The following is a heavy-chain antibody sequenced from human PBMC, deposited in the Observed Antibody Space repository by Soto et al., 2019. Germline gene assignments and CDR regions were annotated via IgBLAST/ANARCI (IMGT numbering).Heavy chain of an antibody. CDR2: ISGYNGNT. D-gene: IGHD1-26*01. CDR3: ARDLGGQIADY. J-gene: IGHJ4*02. CDR1: GYTFTSYG. V-gene: IGHV1-18*01. Sequence: QVQLVQSGAEVKKPGASVKVSCKASGYTFTSYGISWVQQAPGQGLEWMLWISGYNGNTKYAQKLQGRVTLNTETSTSTAYMELRSMRSDDTAVYYCARDLGGQIADYWGEGTLVTLSS.